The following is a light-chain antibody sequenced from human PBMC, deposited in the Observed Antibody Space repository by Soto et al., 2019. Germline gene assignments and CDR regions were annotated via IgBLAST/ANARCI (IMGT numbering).Light chain of an antibody. Sequence: VLTQPPSVSAAPGQKVTISCSGSSSNIGGNSVSWYQQLPGTAPKLLIYDDNKRPSGIPDRFSGSKSGTSATLGITGFQTGDEADYYCGSWDSSLSAYVFGTATKVTVL. CDR3: GSWDSSLSAYV. J-gene: IGLJ1*01. CDR1: SSNIGGNS. V-gene: IGLV1-51*01. CDR2: DDN.